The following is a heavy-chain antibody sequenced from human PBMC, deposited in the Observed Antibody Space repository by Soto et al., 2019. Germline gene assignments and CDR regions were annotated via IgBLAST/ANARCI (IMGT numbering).Heavy chain of an antibody. V-gene: IGHV1-18*01. J-gene: IGHJ4*02. CDR2: ISAYNGNT. CDR1: GYTFTSYG. CDR3: ASSIRGYSGYEPPDY. Sequence: QVQLVQSGAEVKKPGASVKVSCKASGYTFTSYGISWVRQAPGQGLEWMGWISAYNGNTNDAQKLQGRVTMTTDTSTSTAYMELRSLRSDDTAVYYCASSIRGYSGYEPPDYWGQGTLVTVSS. D-gene: IGHD5-12*01.